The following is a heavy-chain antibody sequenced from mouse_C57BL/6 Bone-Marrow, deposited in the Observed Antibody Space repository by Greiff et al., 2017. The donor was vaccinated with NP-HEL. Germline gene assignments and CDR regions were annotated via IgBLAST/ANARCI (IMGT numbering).Heavy chain of an antibody. CDR1: GYTFTDYY. CDR3: AREDSHDLTLSVVAEGYYAMDY. Sequence: QVQLQQSGPELVKPGASVKISCKASGYTFTDYYINWVKQRPGQGLEWIGWIFPGSGSTYYNEKFKGKATLTVDKSSSTAYMLLSSLTSEDSAVYFCAREDSHDLTLSVVAEGYYAMDYWGQGTSVTVSS. V-gene: IGHV1-75*01. D-gene: IGHD1-1*01. CDR2: IFPGSGST. J-gene: IGHJ4*01.